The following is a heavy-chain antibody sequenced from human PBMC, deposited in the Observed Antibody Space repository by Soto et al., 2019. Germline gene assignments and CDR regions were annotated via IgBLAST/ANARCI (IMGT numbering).Heavy chain of an antibody. CDR2: INHSGST. D-gene: IGHD6-6*01. CDR3: ARGKSSSSEARNWFDP. Sequence: SETLSLTCAVYGGSFSGYYWSWIRQPPGKGLEWIGEINHSGSTNYNPSLKSRVTISVDTSKNQFSLKLSSVTAADTAVYYCARGKSSSSEARNWFDPWGQGTLVTVSS. J-gene: IGHJ5*02. CDR1: GGSFSGYY. V-gene: IGHV4-34*01.